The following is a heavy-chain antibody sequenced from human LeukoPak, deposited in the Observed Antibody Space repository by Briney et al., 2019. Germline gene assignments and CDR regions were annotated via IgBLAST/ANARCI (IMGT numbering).Heavy chain of an antibody. CDR3: ARGFYDSSGYSNCFDH. CDR1: GDSISSSY. Sequence: SETLSLTCTVSGDSISSSYWSWVRQPPGKTLEWVGYIYYTGTTNYNPSLKSRVTISIDTSKNQFSLNLNSVTAADTAVYYCARGFYDSSGYSNCFDHWGQGALVTVSS. D-gene: IGHD3-22*01. CDR2: IYYTGTT. J-gene: IGHJ5*02. V-gene: IGHV4-59*01.